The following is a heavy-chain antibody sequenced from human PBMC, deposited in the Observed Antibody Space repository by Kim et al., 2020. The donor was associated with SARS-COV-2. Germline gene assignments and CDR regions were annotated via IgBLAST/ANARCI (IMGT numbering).Heavy chain of an antibody. CDR3: AGGYYYDSIIDY. CDR2: ISYDGSNK. Sequence: GGSLRLSCAASGFTFSSYAMHWVRQAPGKGLEWVAVISYDGSNKYYADSVKGRFTISRDNSKNTLYLQMNSLRAEDTAVYYCAGGYYYDSIIDYWGQGTLVTVSS. D-gene: IGHD3-22*01. J-gene: IGHJ4*02. CDR1: GFTFSSYA. V-gene: IGHV3-30*04.